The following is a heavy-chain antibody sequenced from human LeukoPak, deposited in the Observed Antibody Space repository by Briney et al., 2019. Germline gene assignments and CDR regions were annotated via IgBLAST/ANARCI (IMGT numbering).Heavy chain of an antibody. CDR2: IYSGGST. D-gene: IGHD3-22*01. CDR1: GFTVSSNY. V-gene: IGHV3-53*01. Sequence: GGSLRLSCAASGFTVSSNYMSWVRQAPGKGLEWVSVIYSGGSTYYADSVKGRFTISRDNSKNTLYLQMNSLRAEDTAVYYCASVPSVYYYDSSGYLWGQGTLVTVSS. J-gene: IGHJ4*02. CDR3: ASVPSVYYYDSSGYL.